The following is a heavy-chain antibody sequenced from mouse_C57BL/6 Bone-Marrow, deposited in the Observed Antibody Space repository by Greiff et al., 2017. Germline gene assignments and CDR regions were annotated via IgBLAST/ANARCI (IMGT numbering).Heavy chain of an antibody. CDR2: INSDGGST. V-gene: IGHV5-2*01. Sequence: EVHLVESGGGLVQPGESLKLSCESNEYEFPSHDMSWVRKTPEKRLELVAAINSDGGSTYYPDTMERRFIISRDNTKKTLYLQMSSLRSEDTALYYCSRLSPRTYAMGYWGQGTSVTVSS. CDR1: EYEFPSHD. CDR3: SRLSPRTYAMGY. J-gene: IGHJ4*01.